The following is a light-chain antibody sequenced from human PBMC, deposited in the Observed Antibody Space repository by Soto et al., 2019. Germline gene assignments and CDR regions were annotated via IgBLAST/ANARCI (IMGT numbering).Light chain of an antibody. CDR2: EVS. V-gene: IGLV2-14*01. CDR3: SSYSSSSFYV. CDR1: SSDVGAYIY. Sequence: QSALTQPASVSGSPGQSITISCTGTSSDVGAYIYVSWYQQHPGKAPKLMIYEVSNRPSGVSNRFSGSKSGNTAPLTISGLQAEDEADYYCSSYSSSSFYVFGTGTKVTVL. J-gene: IGLJ1*01.